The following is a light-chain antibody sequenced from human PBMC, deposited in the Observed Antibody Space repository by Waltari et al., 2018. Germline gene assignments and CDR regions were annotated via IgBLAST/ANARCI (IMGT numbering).Light chain of an antibody. Sequence: DIQMTQSPSSVSASVGDTVTITCRASQGISIWLAWYQQRPGRAPKLLIYGASSVQSGVPSRFSGSGSVTDVTLTITSLQPEDFATYYCQPAYSFPFTFVGGTRVEI. CDR1: QGISIW. V-gene: IGKV1D-12*01. J-gene: IGKJ4*01. CDR2: GAS. CDR3: QPAYSFPFT.